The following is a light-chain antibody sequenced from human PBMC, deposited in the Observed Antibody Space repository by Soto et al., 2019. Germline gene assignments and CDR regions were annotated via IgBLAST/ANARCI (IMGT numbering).Light chain of an antibody. CDR2: DVS. CDR1: SSDVGGYNY. J-gene: IGLJ1*01. V-gene: IGLV2-11*01. CDR3: CSYAGSPRYV. Sequence: QSALTQPRSVSGSPGQSVTISCTGTSSDVGGYNYVSWYQQHPGKAPKVMIYDVSERPSGVPYRFSGSKSGNTASLTISGLQAEDEDDYYCCSYAGSPRYVFGTGTTLTVL.